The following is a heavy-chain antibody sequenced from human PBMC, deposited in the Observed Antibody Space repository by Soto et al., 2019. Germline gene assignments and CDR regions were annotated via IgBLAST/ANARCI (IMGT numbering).Heavy chain of an antibody. J-gene: IGHJ6*03. CDR2: SIPIQGTA. CDR3: AKSFVFVDQGYMDV. Sequence: QVQLVQSGAEVKKPGSSVKVSCEASGGRFTSYIFTWVRQAPGQGLEWMGRSIPIQGTADYALKFQDRVTMTADKSTNTVHMEMRSLRPDDTAVYYCAKSFVFVDQGYMDVWCKGTTVTVSS. CDR1: GGRFTSYI. D-gene: IGHD2-21*01. V-gene: IGHV1-69*08.